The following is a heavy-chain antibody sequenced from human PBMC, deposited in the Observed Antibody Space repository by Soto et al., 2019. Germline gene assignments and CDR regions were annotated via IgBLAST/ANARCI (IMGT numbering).Heavy chain of an antibody. CDR2: IKSKTDGGTT. CDR1: GFTFSNAW. J-gene: IGHJ4*02. CDR3: AKDTVKQWLVGLVDY. D-gene: IGHD6-19*01. Sequence: PWGSLRLSCAASGFTFSNAWMSWVRQAPGKGLEWVGRIKSKTDGGTTDYAAPVKGRFTISRDDSKNTLYLQMNSLRAEDTAVYYCAKDTVKQWLVGLVDYWGQGTLVTVSS. V-gene: IGHV3-15*01.